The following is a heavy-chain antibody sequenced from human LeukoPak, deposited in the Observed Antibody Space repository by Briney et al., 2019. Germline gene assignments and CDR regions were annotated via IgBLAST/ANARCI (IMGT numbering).Heavy chain of an antibody. V-gene: IGHV1-18*01. CDR3: ARVQYYYDSSGNNYWYFDL. D-gene: IGHD3-22*01. CDR1: GYTFTSYG. Sequence: VASVKVPCKASGYTFTSYGISWVRQAPGQGLEWMGWIGAYNGNTNYAQNLQGRVTMTTDTSTSTAYMELRSLRSDDTAVYYCARVQYYYDSSGNNYWYFDLWGRGTLLTVSS. J-gene: IGHJ2*01. CDR2: IGAYNGNT.